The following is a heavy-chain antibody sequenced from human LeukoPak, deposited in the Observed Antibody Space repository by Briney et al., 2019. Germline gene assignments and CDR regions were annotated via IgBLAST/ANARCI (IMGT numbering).Heavy chain of an antibody. J-gene: IGHJ4*02. D-gene: IGHD3-22*01. Sequence: KASETLTLTCAVSGGSISRSNWWSGARPPTGKGLEWIGLIYNSGCTNYNPSLKSRVTISEDNSKNKFSLNLSSVTATDTAVHYCARVTNYYDSRGYPLDDWGQGTLVTVSS. CDR2: IYNSGCT. V-gene: IGHV4-4*02. CDR1: GGSISRSNW. CDR3: ARVTNYYDSRGYPLDD.